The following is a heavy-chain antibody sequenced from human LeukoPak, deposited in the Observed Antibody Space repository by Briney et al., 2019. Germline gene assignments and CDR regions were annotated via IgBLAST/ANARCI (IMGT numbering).Heavy chain of an antibody. Sequence: GGSLRLSCTASGFTFSGYAMNWVRPAPGKGLEWVSTISNSGGSTFYADSVKGRFTISRDNSKNTLYLQMNSLRAEDTAVFHCAKARGSAIYTWYFDYWGQGTLVTVSS. CDR2: ISNSGGST. D-gene: IGHD3-10*01. CDR3: AKARGSAIYTWYFDY. V-gene: IGHV3-23*01. CDR1: GFTFSGYA. J-gene: IGHJ4*02.